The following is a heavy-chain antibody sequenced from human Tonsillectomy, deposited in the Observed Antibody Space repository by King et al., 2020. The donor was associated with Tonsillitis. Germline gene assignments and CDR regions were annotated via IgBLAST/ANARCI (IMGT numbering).Heavy chain of an antibody. Sequence: TLKESGPVLMTPTETLTLTCTVSGFSLSSARMGVSGIRQPPGKALEWLGDITSNDEKSYSTSLKSRLSISKDTSKSQVVLNLANLGPDDTGTYYCARIGSNFYYYMDVWGKGTTVAVSS. V-gene: IGHV2-26*01. CDR1: GFSLSSARMG. CDR2: ITSNDEK. CDR3: ARIGSNFYYYMDV. J-gene: IGHJ6*03. D-gene: IGHD5-24*01.